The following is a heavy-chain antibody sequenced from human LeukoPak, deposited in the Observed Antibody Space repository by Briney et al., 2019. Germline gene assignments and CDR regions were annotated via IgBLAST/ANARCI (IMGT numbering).Heavy chain of an antibody. CDR3: ARGLVPAANDYYYMDV. J-gene: IGHJ6*03. CDR2: IKQDGSEK. D-gene: IGHD2-2*01. Sequence: GGSLRLSCAASGFTFSSYWMSWVRQAPGKGLERVANIKQDGSEKYYVDSVKGRFTISRDIAKNSLYLQMNSLRAEDTAVYYCARGLVPAANDYYYMDVWGKGTTVTVSS. CDR1: GFTFSSYW. V-gene: IGHV3-7*01.